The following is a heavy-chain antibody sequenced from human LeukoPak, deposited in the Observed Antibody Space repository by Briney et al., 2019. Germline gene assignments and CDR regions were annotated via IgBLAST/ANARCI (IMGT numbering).Heavy chain of an antibody. D-gene: IGHD2-21*01. V-gene: IGHV4-59*01. J-gene: IGHJ4*02. Sequence: SETLSLTCTVSGDSISSYYWSWIRQPPGKGLEWLGHIYYNGYTDYNPSLKSRVTISVDTSKNQFSLKLSSVTAADTAVYYCARDSIGVNDYWGQGTLVTVSS. CDR2: IYYNGYT. CDR1: GDSISSYY. CDR3: ARDSIGVNDY.